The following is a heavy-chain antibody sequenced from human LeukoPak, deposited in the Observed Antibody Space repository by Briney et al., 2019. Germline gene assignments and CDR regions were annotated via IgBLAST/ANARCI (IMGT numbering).Heavy chain of an antibody. Sequence: GGPLRLSCAASGLTFSSYGMPGVRQAPGKGLEWVAVISYDGSNKYYADSVKGRFTISRDNSKNTLYLQMNSLRAEDTAVYYCAKWSTANDYWGQGTLVTVSS. V-gene: IGHV3-30*18. D-gene: IGHD4/OR15-4a*01. CDR2: ISYDGSNK. J-gene: IGHJ4*02. CDR3: AKWSTANDY. CDR1: GLTFSSYG.